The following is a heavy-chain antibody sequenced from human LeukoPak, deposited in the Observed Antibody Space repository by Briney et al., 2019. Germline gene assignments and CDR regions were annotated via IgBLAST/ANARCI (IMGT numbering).Heavy chain of an antibody. CDR3: AREGYSSAYVAY. D-gene: IGHD6-19*01. V-gene: IGHV3-9*01. CDR1: GFTFDDYA. J-gene: IGHJ4*02. Sequence: PGGSLRLSCAASGFTFDDYAMHWVRQAPGKGLEWVSGISWNSGSIGYADSVKGRFTISRDNAKNSLYLQMNSLRPEDTAVYYCAREGYSSAYVAYWGQGTLVTVSS. CDR2: ISWNSGSI.